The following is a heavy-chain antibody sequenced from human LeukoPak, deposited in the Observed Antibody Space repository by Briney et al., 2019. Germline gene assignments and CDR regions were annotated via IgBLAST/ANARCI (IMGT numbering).Heavy chain of an antibody. CDR2: ISAYNGNT. D-gene: IGHD3-3*01. V-gene: IGHV1-18*01. CDR1: GYTFTSYG. Sequence: ASVKVSCKASGYTFTSYGISWVRQAPGQRLEWMGWISAYNGNTNYAQKLQGRVTMTTDTSTSTAYMELRSLRSDDTAVYYCARGRDYDFWSARNWFDPWGQGTLVTVSS. J-gene: IGHJ5*02. CDR3: ARGRDYDFWSARNWFDP.